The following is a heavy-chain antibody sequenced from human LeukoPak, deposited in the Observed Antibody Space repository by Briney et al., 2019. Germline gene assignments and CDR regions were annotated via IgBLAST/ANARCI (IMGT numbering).Heavy chain of an antibody. D-gene: IGHD2-2*01. CDR3: ARHYCSSSSCARLGVIDY. V-gene: IGHV4-39*01. CDR2: IHYSGST. J-gene: IGHJ4*02. Sequence: SETLSLTCTVSGGSISSSSYYWGWIRQPPGKGLELVGTIHYSGSTYHNPSLKSRVTISVDTSKNQFSLKLSSVTAADTAAYYCARHYCSSSSCARLGVIDYWGQGILVTVSS. CDR1: GGSISSSSYY.